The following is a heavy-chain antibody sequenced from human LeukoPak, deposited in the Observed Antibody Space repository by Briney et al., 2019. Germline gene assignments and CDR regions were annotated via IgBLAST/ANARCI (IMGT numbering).Heavy chain of an antibody. CDR1: GGSISSYY. CDR3: ARSGGWKSSTDI. CDR2: IYYSGST. V-gene: IGHV4-59*01. Sequence: SETLSLTCTVSGGSISSYYWSWIRQPPGKGLEWIGYIYYSGSTNYSPSLKSRVTISVDTSKNQFSLKLSSVTAADTAVYYCARSGGWKSSTDIWGQGTMVTVSS. D-gene: IGHD6-13*01. J-gene: IGHJ3*02.